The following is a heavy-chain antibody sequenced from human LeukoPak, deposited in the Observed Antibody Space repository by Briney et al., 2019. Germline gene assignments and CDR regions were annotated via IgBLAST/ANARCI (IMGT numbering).Heavy chain of an antibody. Sequence: GGSLRLSCAASGFAFSTYWMKWVRQAPGKGLEWVASIKDDGSANYYVDSVKGRFTISRDNAKNPLYLRMNSLRVEDTAVYYCARQKSGVAVAGPGDHWGQGTLVTVSS. CDR3: ARQKSGVAVAGPGDH. CDR1: GFAFSTYW. D-gene: IGHD6-19*01. J-gene: IGHJ4*02. V-gene: IGHV3-7*01. CDR2: IKDDGSAN.